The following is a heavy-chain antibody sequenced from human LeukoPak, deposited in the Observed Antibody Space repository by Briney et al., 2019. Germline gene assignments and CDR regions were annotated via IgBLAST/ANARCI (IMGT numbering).Heavy chain of an antibody. D-gene: IGHD2-21*02. CDR3: ARDDPSPQGDLDY. V-gene: IGHV1-2*02. J-gene: IGHJ4*02. CDR2: INPNGDT. CDR1: GYTFTGYY. Sequence: ASVKVSCKSSGYTFTGYYIHWVRQAPGQGLEWMGWINPNGDTKYVQDLQDRVTMTRDTSSSTAYMELSRLRSDDTAVYYCARDDPSPQGDLDYWGQGTLVTVSS.